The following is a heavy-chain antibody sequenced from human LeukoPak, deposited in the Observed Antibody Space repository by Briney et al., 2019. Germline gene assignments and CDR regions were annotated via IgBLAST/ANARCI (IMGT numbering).Heavy chain of an antibody. CDR1: GFTFSSYA. D-gene: IGHD2-2*01. Sequence: PGRSLRLSCAASGFTFSSYAMHWVRQAPGKGLEWVAVISYDGSNKYYADSVKGRFTISRDNSKNTLYLQMNSLRAEDTAVYYCAREGQDIVVVPAAPRDYYYYYGMDVWGEGTTVTVSS. CDR2: ISYDGSNK. V-gene: IGHV3-30*04. J-gene: IGHJ6*04. CDR3: AREGQDIVVVPAAPRDYYYYYGMDV.